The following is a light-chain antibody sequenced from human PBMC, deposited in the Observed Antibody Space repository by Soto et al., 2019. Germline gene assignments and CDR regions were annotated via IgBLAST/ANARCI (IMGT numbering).Light chain of an antibody. CDR1: SSNIGAGYG. V-gene: IGLV1-40*01. J-gene: IGLJ2*01. CDR2: GNS. Sequence: QPVLTQPPSVSGAPGQRVTTSCTGSSSNIGAGYGVHWYQQLPGTAPKLLIYGNSNRPSGVPDRFSGSKSGTSASLAITGLQAEDEADYYCQSYDISLSVVFGGGTKLTVL. CDR3: QSYDISLSVV.